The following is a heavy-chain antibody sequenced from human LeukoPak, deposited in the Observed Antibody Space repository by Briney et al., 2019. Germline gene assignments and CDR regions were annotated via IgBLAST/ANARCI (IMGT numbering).Heavy chain of an antibody. CDR1: GGSISSGSYY. Sequence: SETLSLTCTVSGGSISSGSYYWSWIRQPAGKGLEWIGRIYTSGSTNYNPSLKSRVTISVDTSKNQFSLKLGSVTAADTAVYYCARGSTQKILTGYPWAFDIWGQGTMVTVSS. CDR3: ARGSTQKILTGYPWAFDI. V-gene: IGHV4-61*02. J-gene: IGHJ3*02. D-gene: IGHD3-9*01. CDR2: IYTSGST.